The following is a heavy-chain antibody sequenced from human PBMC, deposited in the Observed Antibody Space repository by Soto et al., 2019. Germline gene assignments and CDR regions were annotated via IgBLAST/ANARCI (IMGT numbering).Heavy chain of an antibody. CDR1: GFTFSSYA. V-gene: IGHV3-30-3*01. Sequence: GGSLRLSCAASGFTFSSYAMHWVRQAPGKGLEWVAVISYDGSNKYYADSVKGRFTISRDNSKNTLYLQMNSLRAEDTAVYYCARDFYLGRTRDYYYYYYGMDVWGQGTTVTVSS. CDR3: ARDFYLGRTRDYYYYYYGMDV. CDR2: ISYDGSNK. J-gene: IGHJ6*02. D-gene: IGHD3-16*01.